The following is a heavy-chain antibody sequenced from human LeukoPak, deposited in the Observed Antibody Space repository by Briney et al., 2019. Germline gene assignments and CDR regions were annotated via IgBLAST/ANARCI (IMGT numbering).Heavy chain of an antibody. CDR1: GSIFTSYW. V-gene: IGHV5-51*01. CDR2: IYPGDSDT. CDR3: ARGPSPANFDY. Sequence: HGASLQISCKGSGSIFTSYWIGWARPLPGKGLEGMGIIYPGDSDTRYSPSFQGQVTISADKSISTAYLQWSSLRASDTAMYYCARGPSPANFDYWGQGTLVTVSS. D-gene: IGHD6-6*01. J-gene: IGHJ4*02.